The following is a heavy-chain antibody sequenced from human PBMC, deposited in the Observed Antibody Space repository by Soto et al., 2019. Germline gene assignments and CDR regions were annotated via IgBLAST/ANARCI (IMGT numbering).Heavy chain of an antibody. D-gene: IGHD6-19*01. J-gene: IGHJ3*02. CDR2: IKQDGSEK. CDR3: AKTTDGWFSAFEI. CDR1: GFTFSSYW. Sequence: VGSLILSCAASGFTFSSYWMSWVRQAPGKGLEWVANIKQDGSEKYYVDSVKGRFTFSRDNSKKTMYLQMNSLRAEDTAVYYCAKTTDGWFSAFEIWGQGTMVTVSS. V-gene: IGHV3-7*03.